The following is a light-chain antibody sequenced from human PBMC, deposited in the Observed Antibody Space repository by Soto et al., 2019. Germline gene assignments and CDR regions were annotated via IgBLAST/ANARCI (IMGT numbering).Light chain of an antibody. Sequence: EIVMTQSPATLSVSPGERATLSCRASQSVSSNLAWYQQKPGQAPRLLIYGASTRATGIPARFSGSGSGTDFTLTISSLQSEDSALYYCQQYNNWPLTFGGGTKVEIK. J-gene: IGKJ4*01. CDR3: QQYNNWPLT. CDR1: QSVSSN. CDR2: GAS. V-gene: IGKV3-15*01.